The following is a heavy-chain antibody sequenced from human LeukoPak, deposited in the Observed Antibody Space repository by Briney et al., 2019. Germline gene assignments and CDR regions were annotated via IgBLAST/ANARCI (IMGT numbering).Heavy chain of an antibody. Sequence: SETLSLTCAVYGGSFSGYYWSWIRQPPGKGPEWIGEINHSGSTNYNPSLKSRVTISVDTSKNQFSLKLNSVTAADTAVYYCARGNSSSWYWFDPWGQGTLVTVSS. CDR1: GGSFSGYY. CDR2: INHSGST. D-gene: IGHD6-13*01. J-gene: IGHJ5*02. V-gene: IGHV4-34*01. CDR3: ARGNSSSWYWFDP.